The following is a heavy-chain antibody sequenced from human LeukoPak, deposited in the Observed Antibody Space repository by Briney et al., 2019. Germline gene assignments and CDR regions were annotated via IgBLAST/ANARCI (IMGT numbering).Heavy chain of an antibody. J-gene: IGHJ4*02. CDR2: IYYSGST. D-gene: IGHD4-17*01. Sequence: SETLSLTCTVSGGSISSYYWSWIRQPPGKGLEWIGYIYYSGSTNYNPSLKSRVTISVDTSKNQFSLKLSSVTAADTAVYYCARHYYGDYFDYWGQGTLVTASS. CDR3: ARHYYGDYFDY. V-gene: IGHV4-59*08. CDR1: GGSISSYY.